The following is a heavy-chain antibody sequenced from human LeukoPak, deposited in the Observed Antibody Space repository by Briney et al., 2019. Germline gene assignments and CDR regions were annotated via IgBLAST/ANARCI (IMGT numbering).Heavy chain of an antibody. Sequence: PGGSLRLSCAASGFTFSSYGMHWVRQAPGKGLEWVAFIRYDGSNKYYADSVKGRFTISRDNSKNTLYLQMNSLRAEDTAVYYCARVRRLVHGGWYYFDYWGQGTLVTVSS. CDR3: ARVRRLVHGGWYYFDY. V-gene: IGHV3-30*02. D-gene: IGHD6-19*01. CDR2: IRYDGSNK. CDR1: GFTFSSYG. J-gene: IGHJ4*02.